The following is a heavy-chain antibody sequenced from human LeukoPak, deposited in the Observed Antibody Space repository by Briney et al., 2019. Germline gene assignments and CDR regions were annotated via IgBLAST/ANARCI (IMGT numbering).Heavy chain of an antibody. Sequence: SETLSLTCAVSGGSISSSNWWSWVRQPPGKGLECIGSIYHSGSTYYNPSLKSRVTISVDTSKDQFSLKLSSVTAADTAVYYCARTLTTGTPLDYWGQGTLVTVSS. D-gene: IGHD1-1*01. CDR1: GGSISSSNW. CDR2: IYHSGST. V-gene: IGHV4-4*02. J-gene: IGHJ4*02. CDR3: ARTLTTGTPLDY.